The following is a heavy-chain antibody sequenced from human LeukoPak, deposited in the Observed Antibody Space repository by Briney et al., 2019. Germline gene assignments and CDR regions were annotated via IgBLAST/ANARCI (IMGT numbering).Heavy chain of an antibody. CDR1: GGSISTYY. CDR3: ARWAEPFDY. J-gene: IGHJ4*02. V-gene: IGHV4-59*05. D-gene: IGHD5-24*01. Sequence: SETLSLTCTVSGGSISTYYWSWIRQPPGKGLEWIGSIYYSGSTYYNPSLKSRVTISVDTSKNQFSLKLSSVTAADTAVYYCARWAEPFDYWGQGTLVTVSS. CDR2: IYYSGST.